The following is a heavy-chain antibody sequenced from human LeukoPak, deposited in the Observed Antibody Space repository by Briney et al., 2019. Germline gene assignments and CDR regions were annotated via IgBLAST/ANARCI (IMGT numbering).Heavy chain of an antibody. CDR3: AKDQGFGSSWYVGMDV. CDR2: IGSGGTT. CDR1: GFTFRSFA. J-gene: IGHJ6*02. Sequence: PGGSLRLSCAASGFTFRSFAMSWVRQALGKGLEWVSAIGSGGTTYYADSVRGRFTISRDNSKNTLFLEMNSLRAEDTALYYCAKDQGFGSSWYVGMDVWGQGTTVTVSS. D-gene: IGHD6-13*01. V-gene: IGHV3-23*01.